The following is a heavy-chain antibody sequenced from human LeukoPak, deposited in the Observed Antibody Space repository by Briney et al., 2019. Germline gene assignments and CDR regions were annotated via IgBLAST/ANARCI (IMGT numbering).Heavy chain of an antibody. D-gene: IGHD6-6*01. CDR3: ARDHSSSSAGFDP. CDR2: MNPNSGNT. Sequence: WMGWMNPNSGNTGYAQKFQGRVTMTTNTSISTAYMELSSLRSEDTAVYYCARDHSSSSAGFDPWGQGTLVTVSS. V-gene: IGHV1-8*01. J-gene: IGHJ5*02.